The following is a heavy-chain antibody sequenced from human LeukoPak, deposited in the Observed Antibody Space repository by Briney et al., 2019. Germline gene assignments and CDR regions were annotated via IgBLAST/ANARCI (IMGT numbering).Heavy chain of an antibody. J-gene: IGHJ5*02. CDR3: ARVFGGCRGGSCSWFDP. CDR1: AYTFTGYY. V-gene: IGHV1-2*02. CDR2: IDPNSGGT. Sequence: ASVKVSCKPAAYTFTGYYTNWVRQAPGQGLEWVGWIDPNSGGTNYAQKFQGRLTMTRDTSISTAYMELSRLRSDDTAVYYCARVFGGCRGGSCSWFDPWGQGTLVTVSS. D-gene: IGHD2-15*01.